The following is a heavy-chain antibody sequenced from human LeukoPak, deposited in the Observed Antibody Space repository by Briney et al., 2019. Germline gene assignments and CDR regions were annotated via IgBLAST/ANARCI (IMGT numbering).Heavy chain of an antibody. J-gene: IGHJ4*02. CDR3: ARGDSSGYYFPHFDY. V-gene: IGHV4-34*01. CDR1: GGSFSGYY. Sequence: SETLSLTCAVYGGSFSGYYWSWIRQPPEKGLEWIGEINHSGSTNYNPSLKSRVTISVDTSKNQFSLKLSSVTAADTAVYYCARGDSSGYYFPHFDYWGQGTLVTVSS. CDR2: INHSGST. D-gene: IGHD3-22*01.